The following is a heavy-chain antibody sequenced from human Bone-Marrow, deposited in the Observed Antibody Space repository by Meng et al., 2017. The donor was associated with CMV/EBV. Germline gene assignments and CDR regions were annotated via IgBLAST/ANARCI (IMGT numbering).Heavy chain of an antibody. J-gene: IGHJ3*02. CDR1: RFTFTSSA. CDR3: AAKAHSYVWGSYRPVDVFDI. V-gene: IGHV1-58*01. Sequence: SVKVSCKASRFTFTSSAVQWVRQARGQRLEWIGWIVVGSGNTNYAQKFQERVTITRDMSTSTTYMELSSLRSDDTAVYYCAAKAHSYVWGSYRPVDVFDIWGQGTMVTVSS. D-gene: IGHD3-16*02. CDR2: IVVGSGNT.